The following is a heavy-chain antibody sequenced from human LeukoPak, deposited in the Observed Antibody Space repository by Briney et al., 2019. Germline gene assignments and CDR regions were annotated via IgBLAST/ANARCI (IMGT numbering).Heavy chain of an antibody. CDR3: ARRLSTIAISAANDY. J-gene: IGHJ4*02. V-gene: IGHV5-51*01. Sequence: GESLKISCKGSGYSFSSYWIAWVRQLPGKGLEWMGIIHPGNSETTYNPSFKGHVTMSADKSISTAYLQWSSLEDTDTAKYYCARRLSTIAISAANDYWGQGTLVTVSS. CDR2: IHPGNSET. D-gene: IGHD6-13*01. CDR1: GYSFSSYW.